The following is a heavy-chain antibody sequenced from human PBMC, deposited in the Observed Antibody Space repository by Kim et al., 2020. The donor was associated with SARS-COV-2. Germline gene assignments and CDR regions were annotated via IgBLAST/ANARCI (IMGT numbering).Heavy chain of an antibody. CDR2: IYYSGST. Sequence: SETLSLTCTVSGGSISSSSYYWGWIRQPPGKGLEWIGSIYYSGSTYYNPSLKSRVTISVDTSKNQFSLKLSSVTAADTAVYYCARHCRPAGLQPMYYCGSDPWGQGTLVTVSS. J-gene: IGHJ5*02. CDR3: ARHCRPAGLQPMYYCGSDP. D-gene: IGHD2-8*01. CDR1: GGSISSSSYY. V-gene: IGHV4-39*01.